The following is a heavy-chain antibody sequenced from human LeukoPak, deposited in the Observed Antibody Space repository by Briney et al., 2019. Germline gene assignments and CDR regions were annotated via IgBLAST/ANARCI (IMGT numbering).Heavy chain of an antibody. V-gene: IGHV4-59*01. CDR2: IYYSGTT. D-gene: IGHD2-15*01. CDR1: VGSISPYY. Sequence: SETLSLTCSVSVGSISPYYWSWIRQPPGEGLEWVGYIYYSGTTNYNPSLQSRVTISVATSKNQSSLKLSSVTAADTALYYYARDRASAGGFDYWGQGTLVTVSS. CDR3: ARDRASAGGFDY. J-gene: IGHJ4*02.